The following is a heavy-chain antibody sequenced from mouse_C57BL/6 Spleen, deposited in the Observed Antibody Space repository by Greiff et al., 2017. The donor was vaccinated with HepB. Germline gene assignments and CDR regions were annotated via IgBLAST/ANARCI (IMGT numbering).Heavy chain of an antibody. Sequence: EVMLVESGEGLVKPGGSLKLSCAASGFTFSSYAMSWVRQTPEKRLEWVAYISSGGDYIYYADTVKGRFTISRDNARNTLYLQMSSLKSEDTAMYYCTRDRAGTGYFDVWGTGTTVTVSS. D-gene: IGHD4-1*01. CDR2: ISSGGDYI. CDR1: GFTFSSYA. V-gene: IGHV5-9-1*02. CDR3: TRDRAGTGYFDV. J-gene: IGHJ1*03.